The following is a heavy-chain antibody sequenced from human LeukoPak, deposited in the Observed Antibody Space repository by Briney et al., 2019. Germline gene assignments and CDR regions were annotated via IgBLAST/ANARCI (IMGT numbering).Heavy chain of an antibody. CDR3: TKHPGSGSYEVGWFES. V-gene: IGHV3-23*01. CDR2: ISSGGGTT. Sequence: GGSLRLSCAASGFTFTSFAMSWVRQAPGKGLEWVSAISSGGGTTYYADSVKGRFTISRDNSKDTIYLQMNSLRAEDTALYYCTKHPGSGSYEVGWFESWGQGTLVTVSS. CDR1: GFTFTSFA. D-gene: IGHD1-26*01. J-gene: IGHJ5*01.